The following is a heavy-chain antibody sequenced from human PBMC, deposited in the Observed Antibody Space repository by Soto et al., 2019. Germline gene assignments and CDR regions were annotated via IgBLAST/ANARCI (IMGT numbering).Heavy chain of an antibody. J-gene: IGHJ5*02. CDR1: GGSISSSSYY. CDR2: IYYSGST. D-gene: IGHD6-13*01. V-gene: IGHV4-39*01. CDR3: ARPRVIAAAGRGWFDP. Sequence: SETLSLTCTVSGGSISSSSYYWGWIRQPPGKGLEWIGSIYYSGSTYYNPSLKSRVTISVDTSKNQFSLKLSSVTAADTAVYYCARPRVIAAAGRGWFDPWGQGTLVTVSS.